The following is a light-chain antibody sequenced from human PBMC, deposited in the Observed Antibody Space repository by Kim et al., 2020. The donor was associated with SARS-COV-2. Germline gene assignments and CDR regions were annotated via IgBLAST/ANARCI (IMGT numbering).Light chain of an antibody. CDR2: TAS. Sequence: DIQMTQSPSSLSASVGDRVTITCRASQDISRYLNWYQQKPGKAPKLLIYTASSLQSGVPSRFTGSGSETDFTLTISSLQPEDFATCYCQQTYSASRTFGQVTKVDIK. J-gene: IGKJ1*01. CDR3: QQTYSASRT. CDR1: QDISRY. V-gene: IGKV1-39*01.